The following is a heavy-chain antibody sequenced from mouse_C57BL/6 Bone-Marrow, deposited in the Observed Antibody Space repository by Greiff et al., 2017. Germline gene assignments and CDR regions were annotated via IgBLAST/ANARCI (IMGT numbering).Heavy chain of an antibody. J-gene: IGHJ3*01. CDR1: GYTFTDYY. CDR2: INPYNGGT. V-gene: IGHV1-19*01. CDR3: ARSTGDYDGAWFAY. D-gene: IGHD2-4*01. Sequence: EVQLQQSGPVLVKPGASVKMSCKASGYTFTDYYMNWVKQSHGKSLEWIGVINPYNGGTSYNQKLKGKATLTVDKSSSTAYMELNSLTSEDSAVYYCARSTGDYDGAWFAYWGQGTLVTVSA.